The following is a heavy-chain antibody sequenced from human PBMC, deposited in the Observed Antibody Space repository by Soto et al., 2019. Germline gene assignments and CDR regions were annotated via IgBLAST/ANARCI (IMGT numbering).Heavy chain of an antibody. CDR3: ARSRXGYDFWSGSSHRNWFDP. J-gene: IGHJ5*02. CDR2: IYYSGST. V-gene: IGHV4-31*02. CDR1: GGSISGGGYY. D-gene: IGHD3-3*01. Sequence: PSETLSLTCTVSGGSISGGGYYWSWIRQHPGKGLEWIGYIYYSGSTYYNPSLKSRVTISVDTSKNQFSLKLSSVTAADTAVYYCARSRXGYDFWSGSSHRNWFDPWGQGTLVTVSS.